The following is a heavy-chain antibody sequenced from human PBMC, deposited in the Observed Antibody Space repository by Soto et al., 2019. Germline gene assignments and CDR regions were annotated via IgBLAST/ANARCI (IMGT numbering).Heavy chain of an antibody. Sequence: LRLSCAASGFTFSRYAMSWVRQAPGKGLEWVSAISGSAGSTYYADSVKGRFTISRDNSKNTLYLQMNSLRAEDTAVYYCAKERDYYDSSGPLGVWGQGTTVTVSS. J-gene: IGHJ6*02. V-gene: IGHV3-23*01. CDR1: GFTFSRYA. CDR3: AKERDYYDSSGPLGV. CDR2: ISGSAGST. D-gene: IGHD3-22*01.